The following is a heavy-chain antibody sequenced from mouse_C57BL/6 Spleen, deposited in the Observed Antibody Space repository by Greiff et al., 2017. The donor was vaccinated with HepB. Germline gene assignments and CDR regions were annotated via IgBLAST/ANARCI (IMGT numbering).Heavy chain of an antibody. CDR2: ISYDGSN. Sequence: VQLKESGPGLVKPSQSLSLTCSVTGYSITSGYYWNWIRQFPGNKLEWMGYISYDGSNNYNPSLKNRISITRDTSKNQFFLELNSVTTEDTATYYCARARSGYLSYYFDYWGQGTTLTVSS. D-gene: IGHD3-2*02. CDR3: ARARSGYLSYYFDY. V-gene: IGHV3-6*01. CDR1: GYSITSGYY. J-gene: IGHJ2*01.